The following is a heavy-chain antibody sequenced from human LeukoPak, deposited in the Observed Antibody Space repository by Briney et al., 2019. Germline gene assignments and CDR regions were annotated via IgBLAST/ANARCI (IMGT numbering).Heavy chain of an antibody. CDR3: ARGSAWGGDY. Sequence: GGSLRLSCAASEFTSSSNWMSWVRQPPGKGLEWVATIKPDGSGKYHVDSVKGRFTISRDNAKNSLYLQMNSLRAEDTAVYYCARGSAWGGDYWGQGSLVTVSS. V-gene: IGHV3-7*01. J-gene: IGHJ4*02. CDR2: IKPDGSGK. D-gene: IGHD6-19*01. CDR1: EFTSSSNW.